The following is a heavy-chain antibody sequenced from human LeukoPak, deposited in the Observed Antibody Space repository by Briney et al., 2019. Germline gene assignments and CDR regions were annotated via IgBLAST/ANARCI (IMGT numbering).Heavy chain of an antibody. V-gene: IGHV1-8*01. D-gene: IGHD2-15*01. J-gene: IGHJ6*02. CDR2: MNPNSGNT. CDR3: ARDHHSTEYCSGGSCYGDYYYGMDV. Sequence: ASVKVSCKASGYTFTSYDINWVRQATGQGLEWMGWMNPNSGNTGYAQKFQGRVTMTGDTSTSTVYMELSSLRSEDTAVYYCARDHHSTEYCSGGSCYGDYYYGMDVWGQGTTVTVSS. CDR1: GYTFTSYD.